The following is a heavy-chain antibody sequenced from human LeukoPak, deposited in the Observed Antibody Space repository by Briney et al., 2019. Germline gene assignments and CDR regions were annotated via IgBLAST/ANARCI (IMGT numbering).Heavy chain of an antibody. CDR2: IIGSGGST. Sequence: GGSLRLSCAASGFTFSYYAMSWVRQAPGKGLEWLSAIIGSGGSTYYADSVKGRFTISRDNSKNTLSLQMNSLRAEDTAVYYCAKESVAGDAFDIWGQGTMVTVSS. CDR3: AKESVAGDAFDI. CDR1: GFTFSYYA. D-gene: IGHD6-19*01. V-gene: IGHV3-23*01. J-gene: IGHJ3*02.